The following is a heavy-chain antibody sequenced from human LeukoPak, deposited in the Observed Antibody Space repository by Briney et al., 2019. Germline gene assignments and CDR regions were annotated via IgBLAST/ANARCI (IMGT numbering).Heavy chain of an antibody. CDR3: AKXLGGYYYFDF. CDR1: GFTFSTYG. Sequence: PGGSLRLSCAASGFTFSTYGMHWVRQAPGKGLEWVAFIRYDADNKYYADSVRGRFTISRDNSKNTLFLQMNSLRAEDTAVYYCAKXLGGYYYFDFWGQGTLVTVSS. J-gene: IGHJ4*02. CDR2: IRYDADNK. V-gene: IGHV3-30*02. D-gene: IGHD2-21*02.